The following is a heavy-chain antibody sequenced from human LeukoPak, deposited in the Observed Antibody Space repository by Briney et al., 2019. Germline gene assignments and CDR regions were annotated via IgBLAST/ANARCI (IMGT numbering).Heavy chain of an antibody. V-gene: IGHV4-59*01. CDR2: IYYSGTT. J-gene: IGHJ4*02. Sequence: SETLSLTCTVSGGSISSYYWSWIRQPPGKGLEWTGHIYYSGTTNYNPSLKRRVTISVGTSKNQFSLKLSSVTAADTAVYYCASFPGTSRFEYWGQGTLVTVSS. CDR1: GGSISSYY. D-gene: IGHD1-26*01. CDR3: ASFPGTSRFEY.